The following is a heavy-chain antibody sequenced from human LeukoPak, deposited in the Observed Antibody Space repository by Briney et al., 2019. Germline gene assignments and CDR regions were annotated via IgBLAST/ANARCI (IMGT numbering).Heavy chain of an antibody. CDR2: ISYDGSNK. CDR3: AKDAAYSSTPYYFDY. Sequence: QPGRSLRLSCAASGFTFGSYGMHWVRQAPGKGLEWVAVISYDGSNKYYGDSVKGRFTISRDNSKNTLYLQMNSLRAEDTAVYYCAKDAAYSSTPYYFDYWGQGTLVTVSS. CDR1: GFTFGSYG. D-gene: IGHD6-13*01. J-gene: IGHJ4*02. V-gene: IGHV3-30*18.